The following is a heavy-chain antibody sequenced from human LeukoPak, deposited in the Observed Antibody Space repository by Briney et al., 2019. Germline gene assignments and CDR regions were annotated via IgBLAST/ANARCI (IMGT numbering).Heavy chain of an antibody. CDR1: GYTFTSYG. CDR3: ARSGGDYQLLLYYFDY. V-gene: IGHV1-18*01. J-gene: IGHJ4*02. D-gene: IGHD2-2*01. CDR2: ISAYNGNT. Sequence: EASVKVSCKASGYTFTSYGISWVRQAPGQGLEWMGWISAYNGNTNYAQKLQGRVTMTTDTSTSTAYMELRSLRSDDTAVYYCARSGGDYQLLLYYFDYWGQGTLVTVSS.